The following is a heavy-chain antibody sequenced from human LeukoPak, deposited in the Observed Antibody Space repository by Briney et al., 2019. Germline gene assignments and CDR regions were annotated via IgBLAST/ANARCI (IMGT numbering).Heavy chain of an antibody. CDR1: GYTFTSYG. Sequence: ASVKVSCKASGYTFTSYGISWVRQAPGRGLEWMGWSTVNNANTNNGQNVQGRDTMTTDTYTRTAYMELRSLRSDDTAVYYCARGRAAGTFWLDYWGQGTLVTVSS. J-gene: IGHJ4*02. V-gene: IGHV1-18*01. D-gene: IGHD6-13*01. CDR2: STVNNANT. CDR3: ARGRAAGTFWLDY.